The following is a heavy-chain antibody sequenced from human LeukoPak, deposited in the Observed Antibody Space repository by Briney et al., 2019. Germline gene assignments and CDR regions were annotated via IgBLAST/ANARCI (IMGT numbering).Heavy chain of an antibody. CDR1: GFTFSSYA. V-gene: IGHV3-23*01. CDR2: ISGSGGST. Sequence: GGSLRLSCAASGFTFSSYAMGWVRQAPGKGLEWVSAISGSGGSTYYADSVKGRFTISRDNSKNTLYLQMNSLRAEDTAVYYCAKERITMIVVVIPDAFDIWGQGTMVTVSS. D-gene: IGHD3-22*01. CDR3: AKERITMIVVVIPDAFDI. J-gene: IGHJ3*02.